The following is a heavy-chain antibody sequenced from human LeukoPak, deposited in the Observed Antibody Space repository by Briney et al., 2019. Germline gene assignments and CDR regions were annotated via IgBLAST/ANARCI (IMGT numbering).Heavy chain of an antibody. CDR1: GFTFSSYA. CDR3: ARPYSSSWYDLDY. D-gene: IGHD6-13*01. J-gene: IGHJ4*02. Sequence: GRSLRLSCAASGFTFSSYAMHWVRQAPGKGLEWVAVISYDGSNKYYAASVKGRFTISRDNSKNTLYLQMNSLRAEDTAVYYCARPYSSSWYDLDYWGQGTLVTVSS. V-gene: IGHV3-30*04. CDR2: ISYDGSNK.